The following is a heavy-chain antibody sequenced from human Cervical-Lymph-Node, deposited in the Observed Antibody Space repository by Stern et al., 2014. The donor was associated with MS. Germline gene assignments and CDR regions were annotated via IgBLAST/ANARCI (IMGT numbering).Heavy chain of an antibody. Sequence: VQLVESGGGLVKPGGSLRLSCVDSGFSFSDHYMSWIRQAPGKGLECISYISGGGTFVNYADSVKGRFTISRDNAKDSLYLQMDSLRAEDTAVYYCSREPRLTDYWGQGTLVSVSS. J-gene: IGHJ4*02. CDR1: GFSFSDHY. V-gene: IGHV3-11*01. CDR2: ISGGGTFV. D-gene: IGHD2-21*01. CDR3: SREPRLTDY.